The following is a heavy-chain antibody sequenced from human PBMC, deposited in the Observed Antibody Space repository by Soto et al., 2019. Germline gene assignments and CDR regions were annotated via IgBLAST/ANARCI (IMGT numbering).Heavy chain of an antibody. CDR3: ARLNNLGYCSSTSCYEGDY. CDR2: ISGSSSYI. CDR1: GFTFSSYS. D-gene: IGHD2-2*01. J-gene: IGHJ4*02. Sequence: GGSLRLSCAASGFTFSSYSMNWVRQAPGKGLEWVSSISGSSSYIYYADSMKGRFTISRDNAKNSLYLQMNSLRAEDTAVYYCARLNNLGYCSSTSCYEGDYWGQGTLVTVSS. V-gene: IGHV3-21*01.